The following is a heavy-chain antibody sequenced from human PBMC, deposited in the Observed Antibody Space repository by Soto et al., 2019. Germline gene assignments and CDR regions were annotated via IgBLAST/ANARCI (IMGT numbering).Heavy chain of an antibody. CDR2: IYYSGST. J-gene: IGHJ6*03. CDR1: GGSISSGGYY. V-gene: IGHV4-31*03. CDR3: ARVQEVEEDYYYYMDV. Sequence: SETLSLTCTVSGGSISSGGYYWSWIRQHPGKGLEWIGYIYYSGSTYYNPSLKSRVTISVDTSKNQFSLKLSSVTAADTAVYYCARVQEVEEDYYYYMDVWGKGTTVTVSS. D-gene: IGHD2-15*01.